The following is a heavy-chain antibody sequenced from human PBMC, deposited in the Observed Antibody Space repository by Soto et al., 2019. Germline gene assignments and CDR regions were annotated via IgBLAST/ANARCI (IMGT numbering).Heavy chain of an antibody. D-gene: IGHD5-18*01. Sequence: VQLVQSAPELKEPGASVKVSCKSSGYTFVYFGISWVRQAPGQGPEWMGWISYDNGNKKYGDTFRGRVSMTVDIALSTVYMGLRSLRSDDTAVYYCARDRGYGPWMIQSDGMDVWGQGTT. CDR3: ARDRGYGPWMIQSDGMDV. CDR2: ISYDNGNK. CDR1: GYTFVYFG. V-gene: IGHV1-18*01. J-gene: IGHJ6*02.